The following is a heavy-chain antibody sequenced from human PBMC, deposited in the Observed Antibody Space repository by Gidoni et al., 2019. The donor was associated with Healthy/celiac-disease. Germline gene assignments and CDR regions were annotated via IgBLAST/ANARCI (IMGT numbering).Heavy chain of an antibody. CDR1: GFPCSSYA. D-gene: IGHD5-12*01. CDR2: ISYDGSNK. Sequence: QVQLVESGGGVVQPGRSLRLSCAGSGFPCSSYAMHWVRKAPGKGLEWVAVISYDGSNKYYADSVKGRFTISRDNSKNTLYLQMNSLRAEDTAVYYCARVTEMATIVMDWYFDLWGRGTLVTVSS. V-gene: IGHV3-30-3*01. J-gene: IGHJ2*01. CDR3: ARVTEMATIVMDWYFDL.